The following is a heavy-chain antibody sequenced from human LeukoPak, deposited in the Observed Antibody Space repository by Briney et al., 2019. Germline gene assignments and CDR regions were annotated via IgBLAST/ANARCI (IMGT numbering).Heavy chain of an antibody. V-gene: IGHV5-51*01. CDR1: GYSFSSYW. CDR3: ARLWVATLDS. Sequence: PGESLKISCKGSGYSFSSYWIVWVRQMPGEGLEWMGIIYPGDSDTRYSPSFQGQVTISADKSISTAYLQWSSLKASDTAMYYCARLWVATLDSWGQGTLVTVTS. CDR2: IYPGDSDT. D-gene: IGHD5-12*01. J-gene: IGHJ4*02.